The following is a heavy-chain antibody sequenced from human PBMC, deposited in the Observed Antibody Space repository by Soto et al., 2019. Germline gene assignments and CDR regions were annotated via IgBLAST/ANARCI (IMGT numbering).Heavy chain of an antibody. Sequence: PGGSLRLSCAASGFTFSSYGMHWVRQAPGKGLEWVAVISYDGSNKYYADSVKGRFTISRDNSKNTLYLQMNSLRAEDTAVYYCAKVLDGASVGFDYWGQGTLVTVSS. V-gene: IGHV3-30*18. D-gene: IGHD1-26*01. CDR1: GFTFSSYG. CDR2: ISYDGSNK. J-gene: IGHJ4*02. CDR3: AKVLDGASVGFDY.